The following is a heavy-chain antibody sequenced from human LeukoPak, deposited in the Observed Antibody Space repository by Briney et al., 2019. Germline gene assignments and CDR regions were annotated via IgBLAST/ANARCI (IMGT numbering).Heavy chain of an antibody. D-gene: IGHD1-26*01. Sequence: SETLSLTCNVSGGSISSYYWSWVRQPPGRGLEWIGYIYYSGSTNYNPSLKSRVTMSVDTSKNQFSLKLSSVTAADTAVYYCVRGGIVGTTARIPLFDYWGQGTLVTVSS. CDR2: IYYSGST. CDR1: GGSISSYY. V-gene: IGHV4-59*01. CDR3: VRGGIVGTTARIPLFDY. J-gene: IGHJ4*02.